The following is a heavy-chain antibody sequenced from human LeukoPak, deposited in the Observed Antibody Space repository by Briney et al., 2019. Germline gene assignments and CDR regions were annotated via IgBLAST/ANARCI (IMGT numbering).Heavy chain of an antibody. CDR2: ISAYNGNT. V-gene: IGHV1-18*01. J-gene: IGHJ4*02. CDR1: GYTFTSYG. CDR3: ARVPPTAYSSSSFDY. Sequence: ASVKVSCKASGYTFTSYGISWVRQAPGQGLEWMGWISAYNGNTNYAQELQGRVTMTTDTSTSTAYMELRSLRSDDTAVYYCARVPPTAYSSSSFDYWGQGTLVTVSS. D-gene: IGHD6-6*01.